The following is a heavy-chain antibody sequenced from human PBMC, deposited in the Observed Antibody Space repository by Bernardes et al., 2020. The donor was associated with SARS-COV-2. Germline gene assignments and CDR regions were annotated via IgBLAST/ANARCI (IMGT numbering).Heavy chain of an antibody. J-gene: IGHJ5*02. Sequence: SETLSLTCTVSGDSSTSGADYWSWIRQPAGKGLEWLGHIHTSGSTNYNPSLKSRVSISMGTSKSHFSLKLTSVTAADTAIYYCARERRGRMSRSSTWYRRFDPWGRGTLVTVSS. CDR2: IHTSGST. D-gene: IGHD6-13*01. CDR1: GDSSTSGADY. V-gene: IGHV4-61*09. CDR3: ARERRGRMSRSSTWYRRFDP.